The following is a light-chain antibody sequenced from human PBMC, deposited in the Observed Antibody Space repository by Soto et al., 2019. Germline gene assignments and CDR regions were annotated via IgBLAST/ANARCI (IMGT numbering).Light chain of an antibody. CDR3: EEYGSSPYT. Sequence: EIVLTQSPGTLSLSPGERATLSCRASQSASSSYLAWYQQKPGQAPRLLIYHASSRATGIPDRFSDSGSGPDFTLTSSRMEGEDVAVYFCEEYGSSPYTFGQGTKLEIK. CDR1: QSASSSY. CDR2: HAS. V-gene: IGKV3-20*01. J-gene: IGKJ2*01.